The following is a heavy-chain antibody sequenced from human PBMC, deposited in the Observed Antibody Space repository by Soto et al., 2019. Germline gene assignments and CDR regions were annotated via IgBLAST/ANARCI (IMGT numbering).Heavy chain of an antibody. V-gene: IGHV3-23*01. J-gene: IGHJ4*01. CDR3: ARDSSAWPNYVDS. Sequence: EAQLLESGGGLVQPGGSLRLSCAASGYTINTHAMTWVRQTPGKGLEWVSAFSGRSGDTYYAASVEGRFTISGDNSKNTVMLEINNLRDEDTAVYYCARDSSAWPNYVDSWGHGIQVTVSS. CDR1: GYTINTHA. CDR2: FSGRSGDT. D-gene: IGHD6-19*01.